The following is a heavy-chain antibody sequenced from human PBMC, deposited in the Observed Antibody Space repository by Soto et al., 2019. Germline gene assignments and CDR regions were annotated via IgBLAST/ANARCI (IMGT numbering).Heavy chain of an antibody. CDR3: ARRRVGAAAGAYYYYYGMDV. J-gene: IGHJ6*02. CDR2: IYYSGST. CDR1: GGSISSSSYY. D-gene: IGHD6-13*01. Sequence: PSETLSLTCTVSGGSISSSSYYWGWIRQPPGKGLEWIGSIYYSGSTYYNPSLRSRVTISVDTSKNQFSLKLSSVTAADTAVYYCARRRVGAAAGAYYYYYGMDVWGQGTTVTVSS. V-gene: IGHV4-39*01.